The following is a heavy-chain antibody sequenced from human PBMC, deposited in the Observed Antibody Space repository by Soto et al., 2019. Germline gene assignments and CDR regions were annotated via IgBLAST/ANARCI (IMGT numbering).Heavy chain of an antibody. J-gene: IGHJ4*02. CDR2: IYHSGST. V-gene: IGHV4-4*02. D-gene: IGHD3-10*01. CDR1: GGSISSSNW. Sequence: SETLSLTCAVSGGSISSSNWWSWVRQPPGKGLEWIGEIYHSGSTNYNPSLKSRVTISVDKSKNQFSLKLSSVTAADTAVYYCARERLSFGEFSHFDYWGQGTLVTVSS. CDR3: ARERLSFGEFSHFDY.